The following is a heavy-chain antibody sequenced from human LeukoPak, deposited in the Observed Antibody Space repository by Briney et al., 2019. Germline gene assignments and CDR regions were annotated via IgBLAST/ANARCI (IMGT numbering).Heavy chain of an antibody. V-gene: IGHV4-4*07. CDR3: ASMAAANRGIDY. CDR1: GGSISTYY. CDR2: IYTSGTT. J-gene: IGHJ4*02. D-gene: IGHD6-13*01. Sequence: SETLSLTYTVSGGSISTYYWSWIRQPAGKGLEWIGRIYTSGTTNYNPSLKSRVTMSLDTSKNQFSLNLSSVTAADTAVYYCASMAAANRGIDYWGQGTLVTVSS.